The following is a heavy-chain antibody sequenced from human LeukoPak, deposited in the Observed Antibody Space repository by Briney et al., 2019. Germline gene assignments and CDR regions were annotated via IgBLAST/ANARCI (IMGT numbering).Heavy chain of an antibody. CDR1: GDSINSLDL. D-gene: IGHD6-19*01. V-gene: IGHV4-4*02. CDR2: MYLSGTT. Sequence: SGTLSLTCTVSGDSINSLDLWSWVRQPPGKGLEWIGEMYLSGTTHSNPSVKSRVTISIDKSKNQFFLNLSSVTAADTAVYYCAREGYSSGWYAYWGQGTLVTVSS. CDR3: AREGYSSGWYAY. J-gene: IGHJ4*02.